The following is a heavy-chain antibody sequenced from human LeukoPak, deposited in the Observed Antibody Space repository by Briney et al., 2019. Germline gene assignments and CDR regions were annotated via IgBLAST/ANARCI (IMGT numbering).Heavy chain of an antibody. V-gene: IGHV3-21*01. CDR1: GFTFSSYS. CDR2: ISSSSSYI. D-gene: IGHD2-2*01. CDR3: ARDVVPAAFFDY. J-gene: IGHJ4*02. Sequence: PGGSLRLSCAASGFTFSSYSMNWVRQAPGKGLEWVSSISSSSSYIYYADSVKGRFTISRDNAKNSLYLQMNSLGAEDTAVYYCARDVVPAAFFDYWGQGTLVTVSS.